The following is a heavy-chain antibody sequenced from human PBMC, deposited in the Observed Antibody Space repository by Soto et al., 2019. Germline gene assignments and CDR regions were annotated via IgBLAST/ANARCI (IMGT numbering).Heavy chain of an antibody. CDR1: GGTFSSYA. J-gene: IGHJ4*02. CDR3: ARDRGPHYDILTGYYLFDY. D-gene: IGHD3-9*01. V-gene: IGHV1-69*01. Sequence: VQLVQSGAEVKKPGSSVKVSCKASGGTFSSYAISWVRQAPGQGLEWMGGIIPIFGTANYAQKFQGRVTITADESTSTAYMELSSLRSEDTAVYYCARDRGPHYDILTGYYLFDYWGQGTLVTVSS. CDR2: IIPIFGTA.